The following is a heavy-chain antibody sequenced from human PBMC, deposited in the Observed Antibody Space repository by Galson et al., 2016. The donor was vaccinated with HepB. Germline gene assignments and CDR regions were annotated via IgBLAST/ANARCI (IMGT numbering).Heavy chain of an antibody. J-gene: IGHJ5*02. Sequence: SLRLSCAASGFTFSHYAMAWVRQAPGKGLEWVAVISYDGTYQLYADSVRGRFTISRDNFNNTLYLQMNSLRTEDTAVYYCARELSLVPGKGGHFDLWGQGTLVTVSS. CDR1: GFTFSHYA. V-gene: IGHV3-30*04. CDR2: ISYDGTYQ. CDR3: ARELSLVPGKGGHFDL. D-gene: IGHD6-19*01.